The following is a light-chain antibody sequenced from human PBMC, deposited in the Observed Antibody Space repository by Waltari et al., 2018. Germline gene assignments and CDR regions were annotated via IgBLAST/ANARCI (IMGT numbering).Light chain of an antibody. J-gene: IGLJ3*02. Sequence: QSALTQPPSVSGSPGQSVTISCTGTSSDIGAYNRVSWYQQSPGTAPKLSISEVDSRPSGVPDRFSGSKSGNTASLTISGLQAEDEATYYCTSFTTSITLVFGGGTKVTVL. CDR1: SSDIGAYNR. V-gene: IGLV2-18*02. CDR2: EVD. CDR3: TSFTTSITLV.